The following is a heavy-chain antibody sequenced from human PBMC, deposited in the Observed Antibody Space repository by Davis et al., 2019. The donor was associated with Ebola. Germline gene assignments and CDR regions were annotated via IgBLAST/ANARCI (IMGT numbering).Heavy chain of an antibody. J-gene: IGHJ4*02. Sequence: SVKVSCKASGGTFSSYAISWVRQAPGQGLEWMGGIIPIFGTANYAQKFQGRVTITADESTSTAYMELSSLRSEDTAVYYCVRDTNALRYFDWILDYWGQGTLVTVSS. V-gene: IGHV1-69*13. CDR3: VRDTNALRYFDWILDY. CDR2: IIPIFGTA. D-gene: IGHD3-9*01. CDR1: GGTFSSYA.